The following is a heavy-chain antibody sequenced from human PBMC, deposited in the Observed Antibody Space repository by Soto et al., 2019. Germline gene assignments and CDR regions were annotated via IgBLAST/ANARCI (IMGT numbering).Heavy chain of an antibody. CDR1: GFTFSSYA. CDR3: AKAPVLRYFDWLPEPGHCDY. CDR2: ISGSGGST. Sequence: EVQLLESGGGLVQPGGSLRLSCAASGFTFSSYAMSWVRQAPGKGLEWVSAISGSGGSTYYADSVKGRFTISRDNSKNTLYLQMTSLRAEDTAVYYCAKAPVLRYFDWLPEPGHCDYWGQGTLVTVSS. J-gene: IGHJ4*02. V-gene: IGHV3-23*01. D-gene: IGHD3-9*01.